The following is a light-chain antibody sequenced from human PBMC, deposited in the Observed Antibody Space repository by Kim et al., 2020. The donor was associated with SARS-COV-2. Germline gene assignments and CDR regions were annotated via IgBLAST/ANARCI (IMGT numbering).Light chain of an antibody. V-gene: IGLV3-19*01. J-gene: IGLJ3*02. CDR1: SLRRYY. CDR3: NSRDSSGDRWV. CDR2: GKN. Sequence: AWGQTVRITCQGDSLRRYYASWYQQKPGQAPVLVIYGKNNRPSGIPDRFSGSSSGNTASLTITGAQAEDEADYYCNSRDSSGDRWVFGGGTQLTVL.